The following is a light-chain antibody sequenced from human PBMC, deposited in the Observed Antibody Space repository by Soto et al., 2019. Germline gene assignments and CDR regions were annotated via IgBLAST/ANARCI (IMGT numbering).Light chain of an antibody. J-gene: IGKJ1*01. Sequence: EIVMTQSPATLSLSPGEKATLSCRASQCVSSNLAWYQQKPGQAPRLLIYGASTRATGIPARFSGSGSGTEFTLTISSLQSEDFAVYYCQQFNNWPRTFGQGTKV. V-gene: IGKV3-15*01. CDR1: QCVSSN. CDR2: GAS. CDR3: QQFNNWPRT.